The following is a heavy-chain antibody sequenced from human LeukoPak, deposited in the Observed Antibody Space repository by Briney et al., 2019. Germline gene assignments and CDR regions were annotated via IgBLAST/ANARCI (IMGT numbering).Heavy chain of an antibody. CDR1: GFTFSSYW. D-gene: IGHD1-14*01. Sequence: PGGSLRLSCAASGFTFSSYWMSWVRQAPGKGLEWVANIKQDGSEKYYVDSVKGRFTISRDNGKNSLYLQMNSLRAEDTAAYYCARDHRTWRGYYYYGMDVWGQGTTVTVSS. J-gene: IGHJ6*02. CDR2: IKQDGSEK. V-gene: IGHV3-7*05. CDR3: ARDHRTWRGYYYYGMDV.